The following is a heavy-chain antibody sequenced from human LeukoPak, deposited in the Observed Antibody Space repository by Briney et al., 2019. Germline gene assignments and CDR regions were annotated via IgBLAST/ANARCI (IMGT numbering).Heavy chain of an antibody. CDR1: GFTLSTNA. J-gene: IGHJ4*02. CDR3: AKDLSGSYRTFGY. V-gene: IGHV3-23*01. Sequence: GGSLRLSCLTSGFTLSTNAMSWVRQAPGKGLEWISGISGSGASTYYADSVKGRFTISRDDSRNTLYLQMNSLRAEDTAVYYCAKDLSGSYRTFGYWGQGTLVTVSS. CDR2: ISGSGAST. D-gene: IGHD1-26*01.